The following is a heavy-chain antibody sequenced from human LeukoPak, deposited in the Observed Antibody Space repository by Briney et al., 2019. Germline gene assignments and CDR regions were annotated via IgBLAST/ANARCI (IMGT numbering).Heavy chain of an antibody. CDR2: ISGSGGST. J-gene: IGHJ6*02. CDR3: ARERGITGTIYYYYGMDV. Sequence: GGSLRLSCAASGFTFSSYAMSWVRQAPGKGLEWVSAISGSGGSTYYADSVKGRFTISRDNSKNTLYLQMNSLRAEDTAVYYCARERGITGTIYYYYGMDVWGQGTTVTVSS. D-gene: IGHD1-20*01. V-gene: IGHV3-23*01. CDR1: GFTFSSYA.